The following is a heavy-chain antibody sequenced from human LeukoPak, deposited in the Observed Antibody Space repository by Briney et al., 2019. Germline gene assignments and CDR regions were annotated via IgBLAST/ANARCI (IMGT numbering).Heavy chain of an antibody. V-gene: IGHV3-7*03. J-gene: IGHJ4*02. Sequence: GGSLRLSCAASGFTFSSYWMSWVRQAPGKGLEWVANIKQDGSEKYYVDSVKGRFTISRDNAKNSLYLQMNSLRAEDTAVYYCARGGYDILTGYLYWGQGTLVTVSS. CDR1: GFTFSSYW. D-gene: IGHD3-9*01. CDR2: IKQDGSEK. CDR3: ARGGYDILTGYLY.